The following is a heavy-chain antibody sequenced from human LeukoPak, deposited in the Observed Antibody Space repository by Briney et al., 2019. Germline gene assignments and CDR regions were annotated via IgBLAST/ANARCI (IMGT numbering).Heavy chain of an antibody. CDR2: ISASGAST. J-gene: IGHJ4*02. D-gene: IGHD5-18*01. CDR3: AKTYRDYFDS. V-gene: IGHV3-23*01. Sequence: GGSLRLSCVGSGFTSNSYAMNWVRQAPGKGLQWVSTISASGASTFYADSVKGRFTISRDNSKNTVSLQVNSLRVEDTAIYYCAKTYRDYFDSWGLGTLVTVSS. CDR1: GFTSNSYA.